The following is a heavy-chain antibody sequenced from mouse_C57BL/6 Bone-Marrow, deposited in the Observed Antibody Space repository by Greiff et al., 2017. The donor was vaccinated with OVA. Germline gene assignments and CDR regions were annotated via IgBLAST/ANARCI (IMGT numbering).Heavy chain of an antibody. CDR3: ARRNDYDQYYFDY. Sequence: EVQVVESGGGLVKPGGSLKLSCAASGFTFSDYGMHWVRQAPEKGLEWVAYISSGSSTIYYADTVKGRFTISRDNAKNTLFLQMTSLRSEDTAMYYCARRNDYDQYYFDYWGQGTTLTVSS. CDR2: ISSGSSTI. D-gene: IGHD2-4*01. J-gene: IGHJ2*01. V-gene: IGHV5-17*01. CDR1: GFTFSDYG.